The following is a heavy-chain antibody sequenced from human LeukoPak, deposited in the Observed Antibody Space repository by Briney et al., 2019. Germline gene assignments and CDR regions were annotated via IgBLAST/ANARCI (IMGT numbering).Heavy chain of an antibody. CDR2: IYYSGST. CDR1: GGSISSSSYY. Sequence: SETLSLTCTVSGGSISSSSYYWGWIRQPPGKGLEWIGSIYYSGSTYYNPSLKSRATISVDTSKNQFSLKLSSVTATDTAVYYCARAPIVVVPAAIIRWFDPWGQGTLVTVSS. V-gene: IGHV4-39*01. CDR3: ARAPIVVVPAAIIRWFDP. J-gene: IGHJ5*02. D-gene: IGHD2-2*02.